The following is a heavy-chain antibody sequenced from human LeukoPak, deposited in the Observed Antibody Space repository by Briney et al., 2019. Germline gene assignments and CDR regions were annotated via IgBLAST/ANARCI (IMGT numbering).Heavy chain of an antibody. V-gene: IGHV1-18*01. Sequence: GASVKVSCKASGGTFSSYAISWVRQAPGQGLEWMGWISPCNGNTNYAQKLQGRVTVTTDTSTSTAYMELRSLRSDDTAVYYCASCHCTNGVCYGECEYFQHWGQGTLVTVSS. CDR1: GGTFSSYA. D-gene: IGHD2-8*01. CDR3: ASCHCTNGVCYGECEYFQH. CDR2: ISPCNGNT. J-gene: IGHJ1*01.